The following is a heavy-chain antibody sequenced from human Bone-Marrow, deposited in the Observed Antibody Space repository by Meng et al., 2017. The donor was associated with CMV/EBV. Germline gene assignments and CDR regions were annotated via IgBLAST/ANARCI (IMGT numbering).Heavy chain of an antibody. CDR2: ISYDGSDK. D-gene: IGHD3-3*01. J-gene: IGHJ6*01. V-gene: IGHV3-30*03. CDR1: GFTFGDYE. CDR3: VRDDYDFWNGYTDYYGMDV. Sequence: GESLKISCAASGFTFGDYEMIWVRQAPGKGLEWMTVISYDGSDKSYADSVQGRLTSSRDNSKNTVYLQMNSLRVEDTAVYYCVRDDYDFWNGYTDYYGMDVWGQGTTVTGYS.